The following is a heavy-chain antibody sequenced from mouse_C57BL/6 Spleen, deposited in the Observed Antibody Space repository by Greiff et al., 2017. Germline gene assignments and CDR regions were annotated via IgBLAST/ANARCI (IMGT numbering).Heavy chain of an antibody. J-gene: IGHJ2*01. CDR2: ISSGSSTI. Sequence: EVQLVESGGGLVKPGGSLKLSCAASGFTFSDYGMHWVRQAPEKGLEWVAYISSGSSTIYYADTVKGRFTISRDNAKNTLFLQMTSLRSEDTAMYYCAKTHYYGSPYYFDYWGQGTTLTVSS. CDR3: AKTHYYGSPYYFDY. CDR1: GFTFSDYG. D-gene: IGHD1-1*01. V-gene: IGHV5-17*01.